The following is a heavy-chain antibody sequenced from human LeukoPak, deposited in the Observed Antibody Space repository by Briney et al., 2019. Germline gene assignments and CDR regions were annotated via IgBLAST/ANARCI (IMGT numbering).Heavy chain of an antibody. V-gene: IGHV4-34*01. D-gene: IGHD3-10*01. CDR1: GGSFSGYY. CDR2: INHSGST. J-gene: IGHJ5*02. CDR3: ARGRWFGELLSYNWFEP. Sequence: SETLSLTCAVYGGSFSGYYWSWIRQPPGKGLEWIGEINHSGSTNYNPSLKSRVTVSKDTSKSQFSLKLSSVTAADTAVYYCARGRWFGELLSYNWFEPWGQGTLVTVSS.